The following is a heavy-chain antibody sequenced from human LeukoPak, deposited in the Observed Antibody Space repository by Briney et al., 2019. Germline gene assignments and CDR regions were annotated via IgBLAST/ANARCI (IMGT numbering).Heavy chain of an antibody. V-gene: IGHV4-59*01. CDR2: IYYCGST. CDR3: ARAAGGLEGHPDYYYASSGVPFFDY. CDR1: GGSISSYY. J-gene: IGHJ4*02. D-gene: IGHD3-22*01. Sequence: TSETLSLACTVSGGSISSYYWSWVRQPPGKGLERIRYIYYCGSTNYNPSLKSRVTISVDTSKNQFSLKLSSVTAADTAVYYCARAAGGLEGHPDYYYASSGVPFFDYWRQGTLVTVSS.